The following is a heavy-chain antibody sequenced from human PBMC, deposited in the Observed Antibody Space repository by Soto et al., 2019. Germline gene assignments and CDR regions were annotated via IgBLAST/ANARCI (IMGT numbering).Heavy chain of an antibody. Sequence: SETLSLTCTVSGGSISSSSYYWGWIRQPPGKGLEWIGSIYYSGSTYYNPSLKSRVTISVDTSKNQFSLKLSSVTAADTAVYYCARQIPRGYSYGYFDYWGQGTLVTVSS. V-gene: IGHV4-39*01. J-gene: IGHJ4*02. CDR2: IYYSGST. D-gene: IGHD5-18*01. CDR1: GGSISSSSYY. CDR3: ARQIPRGYSYGYFDY.